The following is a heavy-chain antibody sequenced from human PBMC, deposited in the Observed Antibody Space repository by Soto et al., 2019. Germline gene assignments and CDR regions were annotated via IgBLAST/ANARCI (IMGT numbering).Heavy chain of an antibody. D-gene: IGHD5-18*01. Sequence: RASVKVSCKASGYTFTGYYMHWVRQAPGQGLEWMGWINPNSGGTNYAQKFQGRVTMTRDTSISTAYMELSRLRSDDTAVYYCAREVGSDKAMVTANWFDPWGQGTLVTVSS. CDR1: GYTFTGYY. CDR3: AREVGSDKAMVTANWFDP. CDR2: INPNSGGT. J-gene: IGHJ5*02. V-gene: IGHV1-2*02.